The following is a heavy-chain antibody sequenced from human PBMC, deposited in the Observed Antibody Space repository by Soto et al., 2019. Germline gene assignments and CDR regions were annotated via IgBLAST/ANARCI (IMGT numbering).Heavy chain of an antibody. D-gene: IGHD2-2*01. CDR3: ARQKKEAYCSSTSCYQPFRSEYYFVY. CDR1: GGSISSYY. J-gene: IGHJ4*02. CDR2: IYYSGST. Sequence: SETLSLTCTVSGGSISSYYWSWIRQPPGKGLEWIGYIYYSGSTNYNPSLKSRVTISVDTSKNQFSLKLSSVTAADTAVYYCARQKKEAYCSSTSCYQPFRSEYYFVYWGQGTLVTVS. V-gene: IGHV4-59*08.